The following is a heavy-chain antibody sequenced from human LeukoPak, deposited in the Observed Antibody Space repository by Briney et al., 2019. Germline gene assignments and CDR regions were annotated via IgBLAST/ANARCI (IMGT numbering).Heavy chain of an antibody. V-gene: IGHV4-30-2*01. CDR1: GGSISSGGYY. D-gene: IGHD1-26*01. J-gene: IGHJ4*02. CDR2: IYHSGST. CDR3: ARGSGSSSFDY. Sequence: TSQTLSLTCTVSGGSISSGGYYWSWIRQPPGKGLEWIGYIYHSGSTNYNPSLKSRVTISVDTSKNQFSLKLSSVTAADTAVYYCARGSGSSSFDYWGQGTLVTVSS.